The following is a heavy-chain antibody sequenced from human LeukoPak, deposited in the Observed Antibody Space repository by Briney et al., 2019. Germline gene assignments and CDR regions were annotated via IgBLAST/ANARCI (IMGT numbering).Heavy chain of an antibody. CDR3: ARVVRGDAYNYDY. D-gene: IGHD5-24*01. CDR1: GSSFSTYT. V-gene: IGHV3-21*01. Sequence: GGSLRLSCAASGSSFSTYTMNWVRQAPGQGLEWVSSISYSGSNTHYADSVKGRFTTSRDNARNSLYLQMNSLRAEDTAVYYCARVVRGDAYNYDYWGRGTLVTVSS. J-gene: IGHJ4*02. CDR2: ISYSGSNT.